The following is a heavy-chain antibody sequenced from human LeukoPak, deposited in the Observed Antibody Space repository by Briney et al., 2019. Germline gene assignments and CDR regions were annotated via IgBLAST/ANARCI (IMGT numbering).Heavy chain of an antibody. CDR1: GYTFTSYD. CDR2: MNPNSGNT. J-gene: IGHJ4*02. CDR3: ASQTNGRRYCSGGSCHPFDY. V-gene: IGHV1-8*03. Sequence: VASVKVSCKASGYTFTSYDINWVRQATGQGLEWMGWMNPNSGNTGYAQKFQGRVTITRNTSISTAYMELSSLRSEDTAVYYCASQTNGRRYCSGGSCHPFDYWGQGTLVTVSS. D-gene: IGHD2-15*01.